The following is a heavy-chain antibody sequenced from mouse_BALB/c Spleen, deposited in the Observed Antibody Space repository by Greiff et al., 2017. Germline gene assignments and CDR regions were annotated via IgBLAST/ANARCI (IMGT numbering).Heavy chain of an antibody. CDR3: ATLGVAWFAY. CDR2: INPYNGAT. J-gene: IGHJ3*01. Sequence: VQLQQSGPELVKPGASVKISCKASGYSFTGYYMHWVKQSHVKSLEWIGRINPYNGATSYNQNFKDKASLTVDKSSSTAYMELHSLTSEDSAVYYCATLGVAWFAYWGQGTLVTVSA. CDR1: GYSFTGYY. V-gene: IGHV1-31*01.